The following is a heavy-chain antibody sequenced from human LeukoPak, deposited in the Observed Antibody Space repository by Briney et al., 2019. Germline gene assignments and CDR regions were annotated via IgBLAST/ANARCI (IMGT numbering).Heavy chain of an antibody. CDR1: GGSISSSNW. CDR3: ARDPLGWFDP. J-gene: IGHJ5*02. Sequence: SETLSLTCAVSGGSISSSNWWSWVRQPPGKGLEWIGEIYHSGSTNYNPSLKSRVAISVDTSKNQFSLKLSSVTAADTAVYYYARDPLGWFDPWGQGTLVTVSS. D-gene: IGHD3-16*01. V-gene: IGHV4-4*02. CDR2: IYHSGST.